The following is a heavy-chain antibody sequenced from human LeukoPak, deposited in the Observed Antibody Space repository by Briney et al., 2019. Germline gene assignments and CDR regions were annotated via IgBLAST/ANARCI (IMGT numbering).Heavy chain of an antibody. Sequence: SETLSLTCTVSGVSVSTTSYYWSWIRQPPGKGLEWIGYIYNSGSVNYNPSLKSRVTISVDTSKNQFSLKLSSVTAADTAVYYCASIKDGSGWPYYFDYWGQGTLVTVSS. CDR3: ASIKDGSGWPYYFDY. J-gene: IGHJ4*02. CDR1: GVSVSTTSYY. D-gene: IGHD6-19*01. CDR2: IYNSGSV. V-gene: IGHV4-61*01.